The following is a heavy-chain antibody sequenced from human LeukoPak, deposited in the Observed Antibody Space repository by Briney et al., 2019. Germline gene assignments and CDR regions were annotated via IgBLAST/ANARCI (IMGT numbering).Heavy chain of an antibody. CDR3: AKEPNYGDYGAYFDY. V-gene: IGHV3-23*01. Sequence: GGSLRLSCAASGFTLSSYAMSWVRQAPGKGLEWVSAISGSGGSTYYADSVKGRFTISRDNSKNTLYLQMNSLRAEDTAVYYCAKEPNYGDYGAYFDYWGQGTLVTVSS. CDR2: ISGSGGST. J-gene: IGHJ4*02. CDR1: GFTLSSYA. D-gene: IGHD4-17*01.